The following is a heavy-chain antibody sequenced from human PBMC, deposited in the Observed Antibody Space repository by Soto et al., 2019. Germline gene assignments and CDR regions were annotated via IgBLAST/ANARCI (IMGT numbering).Heavy chain of an antibody. CDR2: IWYDGSNK. J-gene: IGHJ4*02. CDR3: ARDRVAGTGGRYSFDY. CDR1: GFTFSSYG. D-gene: IGHD6-19*01. V-gene: IGHV3-33*01. Sequence: GGSLRLSCAASGFTFSSYGMHWVRQAPGKGLEWVAVIWYDGSNKYYADSVKGRFTISRDNSKNTLYLQMNSLRAEDTAVYYCARDRVAGTGGRYSFDYWGQGTLVTVSS.